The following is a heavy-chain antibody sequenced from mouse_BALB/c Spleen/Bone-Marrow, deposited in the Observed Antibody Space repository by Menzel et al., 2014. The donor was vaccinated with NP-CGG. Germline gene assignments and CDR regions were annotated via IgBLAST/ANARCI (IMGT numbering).Heavy chain of an antibody. CDR1: GFNIKDTY. Sequence: EVQLQQSGAELVKPGASVKLSCTASGFNIKDTYMHWVKQRPEQGLEWIGRIDPANGNTKYDPKFQGQAPITADTSSNTAYLQLSSLTSEDTAVYYCASYYYGSSRFAYWGQGPLVTVSA. CDR2: IDPANGNT. V-gene: IGHV14-3*02. D-gene: IGHD1-1*01. CDR3: ASYYYGSSRFAY. J-gene: IGHJ3*01.